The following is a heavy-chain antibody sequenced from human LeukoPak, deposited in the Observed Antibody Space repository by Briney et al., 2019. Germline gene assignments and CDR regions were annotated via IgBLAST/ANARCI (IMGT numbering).Heavy chain of an antibody. Sequence: GASVKLSCKAAGYTFTSYDINWVRQATGQGGEGMGWIKPNSGNTGYAQKFQGRVTMTRNTSISTAYMELSSLRSEDTAVYYCAKSIVVVVAATPGLYYGMDVWGQGTTVTVSS. CDR1: GYTFTSYD. D-gene: IGHD2-15*01. CDR3: AKSIVVVVAATPGLYYGMDV. J-gene: IGHJ6*02. V-gene: IGHV1-8*01. CDR2: IKPNSGNT.